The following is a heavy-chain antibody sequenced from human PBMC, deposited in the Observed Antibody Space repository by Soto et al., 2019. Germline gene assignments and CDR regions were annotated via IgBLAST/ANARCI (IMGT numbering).Heavy chain of an antibody. CDR2: IYHSGNT. J-gene: IGHJ4*01. CDR3: ARDRDGYDSGYFDS. V-gene: IGHV4-30-2*01. CDR1: GDSISSGGQC. Sequence: PSETLSLTCAVSGDSISSGGQCWNCLRQGPGKGLEWIGYIYHSGNTYFNPTLKSRVTMSVDTSKNQISLTLSSVTAADTAIYYCARDRDGYDSGYFDSWGHGTLVTVSS. D-gene: IGHD5-12*01.